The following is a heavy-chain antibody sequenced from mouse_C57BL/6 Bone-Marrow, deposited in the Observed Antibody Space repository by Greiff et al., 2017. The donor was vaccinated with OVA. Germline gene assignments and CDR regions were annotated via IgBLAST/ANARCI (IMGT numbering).Heavy chain of an antibody. CDR2: INTRGGYT. CDR3: ARLAMDY. Sequence: QVQLQQSGAELAKPGASVKLSCKASGYTFTSYGMHWVKQRPGQGLEWIGYINTRGGYTKYNQKFKDKATLTADKSSSTAYMQLSSLTYEDSAVYYCARLAMDYWGQGTSVTVSS. J-gene: IGHJ4*01. V-gene: IGHV1-7*01. CDR1: GYTFTSYG.